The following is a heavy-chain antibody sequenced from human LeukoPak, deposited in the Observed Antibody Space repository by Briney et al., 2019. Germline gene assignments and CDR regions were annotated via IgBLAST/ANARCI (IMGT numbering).Heavy chain of an antibody. CDR2: FNPSGGGT. Sequence: ASVKVSCKASGYTFTSYYIHWVRRAPGQGLEWMGLFNPSGGGTSYAQKFQGRVTMTTDTSTSTVYTELSSLRSDDTAVYYCARDPYCGGDCYYFDYWGQGTLVAVSS. CDR1: GYTFTSYY. CDR3: ARDPYCGGDCYYFDY. V-gene: IGHV1-46*01. D-gene: IGHD2-21*02. J-gene: IGHJ4*02.